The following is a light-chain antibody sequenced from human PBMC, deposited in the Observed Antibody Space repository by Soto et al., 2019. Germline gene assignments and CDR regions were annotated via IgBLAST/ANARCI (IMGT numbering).Light chain of an antibody. CDR2: KAS. Sequence: MTQSPATLSMSPGDRAALSCRASQSISSWLAWYQQKPGKAPKLLIYKASSLESGVPSRFSGSGSGTEFTLTISSLQPDDFATYYCQQYNSYSLTFGQGTKVEIK. J-gene: IGKJ1*01. CDR1: QSISSW. V-gene: IGKV1-5*03. CDR3: QQYNSYSLT.